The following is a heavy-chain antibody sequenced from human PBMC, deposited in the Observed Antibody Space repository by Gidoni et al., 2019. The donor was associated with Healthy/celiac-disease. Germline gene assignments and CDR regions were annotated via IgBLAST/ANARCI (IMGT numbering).Heavy chain of an antibody. CDR1: GGSFSGSY. J-gene: IGHJ6*02. CDR3: ATSSSWLYYYGMDV. D-gene: IGHD6-13*01. V-gene: IGHV4-34*01. Sequence: QVQLQQWGAGLLKPSETLSLTCAVYGGSFSGSYWSWIRQPPGKGLEWIGEINHSGSTNYNPSLKSRVTISVDTSKNQFSLKLSSVTAADTAVYYCATSSSWLYYYGMDVWGQGTTVTVSS. CDR2: INHSGST.